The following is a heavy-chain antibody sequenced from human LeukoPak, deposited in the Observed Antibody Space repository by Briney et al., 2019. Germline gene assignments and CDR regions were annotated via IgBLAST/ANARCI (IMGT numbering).Heavy chain of an antibody. CDR2: ISSSSSYI. V-gene: IGHV3-21*01. J-gene: IGHJ4*02. CDR1: GFTFSSYS. CDR3: ARAKRLRGYSYPADY. Sequence: GGSLRLSCAASGFTFSSYSMNWVRQAPGKGLEWVSSISSSSSYIYYADSVKGRFTISRDNAKNSLYLQMNSLRAEDTAVYYCARAKRLRGYSYPADYWGQGTLVTVSS. D-gene: IGHD5-18*01.